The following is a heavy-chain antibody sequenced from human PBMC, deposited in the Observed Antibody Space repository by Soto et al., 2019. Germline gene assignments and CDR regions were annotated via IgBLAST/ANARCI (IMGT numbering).Heavy chain of an antibody. CDR1: GFSLRTSGVG. D-gene: IGHD6-19*01. CDR2: IYWNDDK. J-gene: IGHJ5*02. Sequence: QITLKESGPTLVKPTQTLTLTCIFSGFSLRTSGVGVGWISQPPGKALEWLGFIYWNDDKRYSPSLKCRLTIAKDTSKSQVVLRMTNMDPVDTATYYCAKSCSSGWYGWFDPWCQGTMVTVSS. V-gene: IGHV2-5*01. CDR3: AKSCSSGWYGWFDP.